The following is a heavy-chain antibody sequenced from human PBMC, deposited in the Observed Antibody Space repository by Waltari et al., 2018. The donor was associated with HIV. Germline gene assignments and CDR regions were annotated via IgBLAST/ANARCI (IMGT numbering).Heavy chain of an antibody. CDR2: IKSVAAGGTT. J-gene: IGHJ4*02. D-gene: IGHD5-18*01. CDR1: GFNFNDAW. V-gene: IGHV3-15*01. CDR3: ATEFYRNGYNF. Sequence: EVRLVESGGGLVKPGGSLRLSCAASGFNFNDAWMTWVRQGPGKRLGGVGRIKSVAAGGTTDYAAPVQGRFTMSRDDSKNTLYLQMNSLKTEDTAVYYCATEFYRNGYNFWGQGTLVTVSS.